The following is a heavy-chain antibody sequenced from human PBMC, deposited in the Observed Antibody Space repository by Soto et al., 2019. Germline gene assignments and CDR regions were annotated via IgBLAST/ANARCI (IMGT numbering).Heavy chain of an antibody. CDR2: IIPIFGTA. V-gene: IGHV1-69*13. J-gene: IGHJ3*02. Sequence: SVKVSCKASGGTFSSYAISWVRQAPGQGLEWMGGIIPIFGTANYAQKFQGRVTITADESTSTAYMELSSLRSEDTAVYYCASPPGTARYDAFDIWGQGTMVTVSS. CDR3: ASPPGTARYDAFDI. D-gene: IGHD6-6*01. CDR1: GGTFSSYA.